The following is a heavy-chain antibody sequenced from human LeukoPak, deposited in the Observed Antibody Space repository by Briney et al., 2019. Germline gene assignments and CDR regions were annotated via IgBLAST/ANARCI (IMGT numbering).Heavy chain of an antibody. D-gene: IGHD3-16*01. CDR2: VNWNGGRT. Sequence: GGSLRLSCAASGFTFDDYGMSWVRQAPGKGLEWVSGVNWNGGRTGYADSVKGRFTISRDNANNSLYLQMNSLRAEDTALYYCARGENGWIFDYWGQGTLVTVSS. J-gene: IGHJ4*02. V-gene: IGHV3-20*04. CDR1: GFTFDDYG. CDR3: ARGENGWIFDY.